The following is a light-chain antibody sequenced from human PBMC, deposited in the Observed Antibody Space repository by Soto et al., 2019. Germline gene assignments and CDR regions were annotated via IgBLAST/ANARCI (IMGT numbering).Light chain of an antibody. J-gene: IGKJ4*01. CDR2: DVF. V-gene: IGKV3-11*01. CDR3: HQRSHWPWLT. CDR1: QSVNNY. Sequence: EIVLTQSPATLSLSPGERATLSCRASQSVNNYLAWYQQKPGQAPRLVIYDVFNRATGTPARFSGSGSGTDVTITISSIEPEDFGVYYCHQRSHWPWLTFGGGTRVEIK.